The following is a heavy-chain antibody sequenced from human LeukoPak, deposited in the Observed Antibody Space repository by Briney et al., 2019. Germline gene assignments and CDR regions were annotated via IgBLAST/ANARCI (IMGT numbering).Heavy chain of an antibody. Sequence: SETLSLTCAVYGESFSGYFWNWIRQPPGKGLEWIGEINHSGSTSNHNPSLKSRVTMSVDTSKNQFSLKLSSVTAADTAVYYCARHETAWYYGMDVWGQGTTVTVSS. CDR3: ARHETAWYYGMDV. D-gene: IGHD6-25*01. CDR2: INHSGSTS. V-gene: IGHV4-34*01. CDR1: GESFSGYF. J-gene: IGHJ6*02.